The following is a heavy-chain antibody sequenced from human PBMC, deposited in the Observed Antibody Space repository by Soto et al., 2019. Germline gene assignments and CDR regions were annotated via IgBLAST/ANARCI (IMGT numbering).Heavy chain of an antibody. V-gene: IGHV1-69*13. D-gene: IGHD6-13*01. Sequence: ASVKVSCKASGGTFSSYAISWVRQAPGQGLEWMGGIIPIFGTANYAQKFQGRVTITADASTSTAYMELSSLRSEDTAVYYCATDGHYSSSWSHYWGQGTLVTVSS. CDR3: ATDGHYSSSWSHY. CDR2: IIPIFGTA. CDR1: GGTFSSYA. J-gene: IGHJ4*02.